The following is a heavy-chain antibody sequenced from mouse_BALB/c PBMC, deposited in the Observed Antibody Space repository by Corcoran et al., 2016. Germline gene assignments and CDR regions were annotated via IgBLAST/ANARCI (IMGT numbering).Heavy chain of an antibody. V-gene: IGHV8-12*01. CDR2: IYWYDDK. CDR1: GFSLSTTGMG. CDR3: ARSGDGYYYAMDY. J-gene: IGHJ4*01. Sequence: QVTLTESGPGILRPSQTLSLTCSVSGFSLSTTGMGVSCIRQPSGKGLEWLAHIYWYDDKRYNPSLKSRLTISKDTSSNQVFLKITSVDTADTATYYCARSGDGYYYAMDYWGQGTSVTVSS. D-gene: IGHD2-3*01.